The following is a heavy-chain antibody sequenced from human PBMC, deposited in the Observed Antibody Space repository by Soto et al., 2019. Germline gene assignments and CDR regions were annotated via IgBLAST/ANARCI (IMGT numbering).Heavy chain of an antibody. CDR2: IKPNTDDT. CDR1: GCSISGFY. D-gene: IGHD2-15*01. V-gene: IGHV1-2*02. J-gene: IGHJ6*02. CDR3: ARSPYSLEADGQHYYYGMDL. Sequence: ASVKVSCKPSGCSISGFYLHWVRQAPGQGLEWMGWIKPNTDDTGYAQKFQGRVTLTWDTSSSAGYLDLSRLRSDDTAVYYCARSPYSLEADGQHYYYGMDLWGLGTTVTVSS.